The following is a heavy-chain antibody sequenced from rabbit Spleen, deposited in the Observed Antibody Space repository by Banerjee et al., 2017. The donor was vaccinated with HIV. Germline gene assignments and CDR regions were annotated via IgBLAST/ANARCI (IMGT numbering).Heavy chain of an antibody. CDR3: ARDTASSFSSYGMDL. CDR2: IYSGNSGTT. Sequence: QSLEESGGDLVKPGASLTLTCTASGFSFGYTDYMCWVRQAPGKGLEWIACIYSGNSGTTYYATWATGRFTCSKTSSTTVTLQVTSLTAADTATYFCARDTASSFSSYGMDLWGPGTLVTVS. J-gene: IGHJ6*01. D-gene: IGHD8-1*01. CDR1: GFSFGYTDY. V-gene: IGHV1S40*01.